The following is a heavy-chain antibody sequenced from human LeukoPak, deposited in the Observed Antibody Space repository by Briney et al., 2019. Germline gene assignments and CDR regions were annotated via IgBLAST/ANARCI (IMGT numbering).Heavy chain of an antibody. V-gene: IGHV4-59*01. CDR3: ARGGLSYQSNAFDI. CDR2: IYYSGST. Sequence: SETLSLTCTVSGGSISSYYWSWIRQPPGKGLEWIGYIYYSGSTYYNPSLKSRVTISVDTSKNQFSLKLSSVTAADTAVYYCARGGLSYQSNAFDIWGQGTMVTVSS. D-gene: IGHD2-2*01. CDR1: GGSISSYY. J-gene: IGHJ3*02.